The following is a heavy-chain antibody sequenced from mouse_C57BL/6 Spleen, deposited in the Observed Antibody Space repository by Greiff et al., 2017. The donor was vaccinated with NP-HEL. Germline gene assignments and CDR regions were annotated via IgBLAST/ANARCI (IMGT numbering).Heavy chain of an antibody. CDR1: GFTFSSYA. CDR3: TRASTVVACDY. J-gene: IGHJ2*01. CDR2: ISSGGDYI. D-gene: IGHD1-1*01. Sequence: EVKLVESGEGLVKPGGSLKLSCAASGFTFSSYAMSWVRQTPEKRLEWVAYISSGGDYIYYADTVKGRFTISRDNARNTLYLQMSSLKSEDTAMYYCTRASTVVACDYWGQGTTLTVSS. V-gene: IGHV5-9-1*02.